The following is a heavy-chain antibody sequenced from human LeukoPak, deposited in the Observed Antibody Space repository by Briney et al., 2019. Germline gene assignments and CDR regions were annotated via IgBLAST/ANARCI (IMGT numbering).Heavy chain of an antibody. CDR1: GFTFDDYA. Sequence: GGSLRLSCAASGFTFDDYAMHWVRQAPGKGLEWASGISWNSGSIGYADSVKGRFTISRDNAKNSLYLQMNSLRAEDTALYYCAKDMRGSGSYYKIFDYWGQGTLVTVSS. CDR2: ISWNSGSI. CDR3: AKDMRGSGSYYKIFDY. J-gene: IGHJ4*02. D-gene: IGHD3-10*01. V-gene: IGHV3-9*01.